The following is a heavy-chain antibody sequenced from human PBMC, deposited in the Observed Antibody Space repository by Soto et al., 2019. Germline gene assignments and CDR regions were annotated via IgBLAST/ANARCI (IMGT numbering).Heavy chain of an antibody. CDR3: ARYYPVDTAMVPNYFDF. V-gene: IGHV1-18*01. CDR1: GYTFSSYG. D-gene: IGHD5-18*01. Sequence: ASVKVSCKASGYTFSSYGITWVRQAPGQGLERMGWISAYNGNTNYAQKLQGRVTMTTDTSMSTAYMELRSLISDVTAVYYCARYYPVDTAMVPNYFDFWGQGTLVTVSS. CDR2: ISAYNGNT. J-gene: IGHJ4*02.